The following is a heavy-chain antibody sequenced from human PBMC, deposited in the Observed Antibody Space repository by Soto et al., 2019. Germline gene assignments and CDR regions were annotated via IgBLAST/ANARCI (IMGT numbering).Heavy chain of an antibody. Sequence: EVQLVETGGGLIQPGGSLRLSCAASGFTVSSNYMSWVRQAPGKGLDWVSIIYSVGDAYYADSVKGRFTISRDNSKNTIHLQMNSVRADDPAVYYCPGPTVDGSKDAFDSWGQGTLVTVYS. CDR1: GFTVSSNY. CDR3: PGPTVDGSKDAFDS. CDR2: IYSVGDA. V-gene: IGHV3-53*02. J-gene: IGHJ3*02. D-gene: IGHD1-1*01.